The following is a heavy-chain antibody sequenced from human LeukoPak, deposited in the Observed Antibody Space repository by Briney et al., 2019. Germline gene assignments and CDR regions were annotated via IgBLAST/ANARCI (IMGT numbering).Heavy chain of an antibody. CDR2: ISWNSGSI. CDR1: GFTFDDYA. CDR3: AKGQLDFYVWGGLDY. D-gene: IGHD3-16*01. J-gene: IGHJ4*02. Sequence: GRSLRLSCAASGFTFDDYAMHWVRQAPGKGLEWVSGISWNSGSIGYADSVKGRFTISRDNAKNPLYLQMNSLRAEDTALYYCAKGQLDFYVWGGLDYWGQGTLVTVSS. V-gene: IGHV3-9*01.